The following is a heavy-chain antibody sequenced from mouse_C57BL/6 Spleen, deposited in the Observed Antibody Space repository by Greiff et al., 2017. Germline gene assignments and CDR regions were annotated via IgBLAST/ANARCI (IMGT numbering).Heavy chain of an antibody. CDR1: GYTFTSYW. V-gene: IGHV1-50*01. CDR2: IDPSDSYT. D-gene: IGHD1-1*01. J-gene: IGHJ2*01. Sequence: VQLQQPGAEFVKPGASVKLSCKASGYTFTSYWLQWVKQRPGQGLEWIGEIDPSDSYTNYNQKFKGKATLTVDTSSSTAYMQLSSLTSEDSAVYYCARSLIKGDYFDYWGQGTTLTVSS. CDR3: ARSLIKGDYFDY.